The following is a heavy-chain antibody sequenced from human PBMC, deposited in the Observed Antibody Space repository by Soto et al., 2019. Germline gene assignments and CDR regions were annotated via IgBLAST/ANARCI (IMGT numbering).Heavy chain of an antibody. V-gene: IGHV3-7*03. D-gene: IGHD2-15*01. Sequence: EVQLAESGGGLVQPGGSLRLSCAASGFTFSTYGMSWVRQAPGKGLEWVANIKQDGSETYYGDSVKGRFTISRDNARNSLFLQMSSLRAEDTALYYCARDDCRGGICYSTRPFDYWGQGTLVTVSS. J-gene: IGHJ4*02. CDR1: GFTFSTYG. CDR3: ARDDCRGGICYSTRPFDY. CDR2: IKQDGSET.